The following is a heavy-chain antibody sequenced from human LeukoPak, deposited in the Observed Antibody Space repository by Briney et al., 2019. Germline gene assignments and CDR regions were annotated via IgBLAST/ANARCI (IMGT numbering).Heavy chain of an antibody. CDR1: GFTFTTYW. Sequence: GGSLRLSCAASGFTFTTYWMVWVRQAPGKGLEWVAHINQDGSERNYVDSVKGRFTVSRDNAKNSLFLQMNSLRVEDTAVYYCARDFESGHSQNYWGQGTLVTVS. CDR3: ARDFESGHSQNY. V-gene: IGHV3-7*01. D-gene: IGHD3-9*01. J-gene: IGHJ4*02. CDR2: INQDGSER.